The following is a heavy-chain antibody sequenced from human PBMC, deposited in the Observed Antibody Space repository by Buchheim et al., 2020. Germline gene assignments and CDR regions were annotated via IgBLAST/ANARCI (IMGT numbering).Heavy chain of an antibody. CDR1: GFTFSSYW. D-gene: IGHD4-17*01. Sequence: EVQLVESGGGLVQPGGSLRLSCAASGFTFSSYWMHWVRQAPGEGLVWVSRIKTDGSGTSHADSVKGRFAISRDSAKHTLYLQMSSLRAEDSAVYYCASRYGDYYYAMDVWGQGTT. CDR2: IKTDGSGT. J-gene: IGHJ6*02. V-gene: IGHV3-74*01. CDR3: ASRYGDYYYAMDV.